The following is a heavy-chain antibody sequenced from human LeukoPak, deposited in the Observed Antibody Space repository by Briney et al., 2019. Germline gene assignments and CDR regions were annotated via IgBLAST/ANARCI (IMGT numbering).Heavy chain of an antibody. V-gene: IGHV3-48*02. Sequence: GGSLRLSCAASGFTFSSYNMKWVRQAPGKGLEWVSHISGSGSTMHYADSVKGRFTISRDNAKNSLYLQVNSLRDEDTAVYYCARDWYYFDSWGQGTLVTVSS. CDR3: ARDWYYFDS. CDR2: ISGSGSTM. CDR1: GFTFSSYN. J-gene: IGHJ4*02.